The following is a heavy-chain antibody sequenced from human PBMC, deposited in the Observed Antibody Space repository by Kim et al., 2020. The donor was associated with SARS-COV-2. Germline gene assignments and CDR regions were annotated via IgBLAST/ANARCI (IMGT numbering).Heavy chain of an antibody. CDR1: GFTFSSYA. Sequence: GGSLRLSCAASGFTFSSYAMHWVRQAPGKGLEWVAVISYDGSNKYYADSVKGRFTISRDNSKNTLYLQMNSLRAEDTAVYYCARDAGTRYSYATNWGQGTLVTVSS. CDR2: ISYDGSNK. D-gene: IGHD5-18*01. V-gene: IGHV3-30*04. J-gene: IGHJ4*02. CDR3: ARDAGTRYSYATN.